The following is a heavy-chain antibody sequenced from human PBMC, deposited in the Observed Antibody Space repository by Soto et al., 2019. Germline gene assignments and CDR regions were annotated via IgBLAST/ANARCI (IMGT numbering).Heavy chain of an antibody. Sequence: ASVKVSCKVSGYTLTELSMHWVRQAPGKGHEWMGSFDPEDGETIYAQKFQGRVTMTEDTSTDTAYMELSSLRSEDTAVYYCASYRPLYCSGGSCYGDDAFDIWGQGTMVTVSS. D-gene: IGHD2-15*01. CDR2: FDPEDGET. V-gene: IGHV1-24*01. CDR1: GYTLTELS. CDR3: ASYRPLYCSGGSCYGDDAFDI. J-gene: IGHJ3*02.